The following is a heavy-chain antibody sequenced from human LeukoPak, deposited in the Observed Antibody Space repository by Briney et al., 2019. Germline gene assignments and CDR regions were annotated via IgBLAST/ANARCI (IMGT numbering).Heavy chain of an antibody. CDR1: GFTFSSYA. CDR2: ISGSGGST. V-gene: IGHV3-23*01. Sequence: GGSLRLSCAASGFTFSSYAMSWVRQAPGKGLEWVSAISGSGGSTYYADSVKGRFTISRDNSKNTLYLQMNSLRAEDTAVHYCAKVVASGYCSGGSCYSSLDYWGQGTLVTVSS. CDR3: AKVVASGYCSGGSCYSSLDY. D-gene: IGHD2-15*01. J-gene: IGHJ4*02.